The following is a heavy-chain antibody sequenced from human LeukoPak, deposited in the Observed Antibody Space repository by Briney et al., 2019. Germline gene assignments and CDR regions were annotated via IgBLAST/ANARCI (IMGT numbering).Heavy chain of an antibody. CDR3: AKDKSVSADYYFDY. CDR1: GFTFSGYA. CDR2: ISTDGNDK. J-gene: IGHJ4*02. V-gene: IGHV3-30*04. D-gene: IGHD3-10*01. Sequence: PGGSLRLSCAASGFTFSGYAMHWVRQAPGKGLEWLTVISTDGNDKHYADSVKGRFTVARDNSKNTLLLQMNNVRTEDTAVYYCAKDKSVSADYYFDYWGQGTLVTVSS.